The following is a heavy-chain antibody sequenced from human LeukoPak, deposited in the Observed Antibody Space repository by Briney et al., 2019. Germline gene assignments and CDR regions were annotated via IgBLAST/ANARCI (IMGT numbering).Heavy chain of an antibody. V-gene: IGHV4-39*01. Sequence: SETLSLTCIVSGGSISSSSSYWGWTRQPPGKGLEWIGYIYYSGSTYNNPSLKSRVTISIDTSKNQFSLKLRSVTAADTAVYYCATPDGALSYYYDSSGPQGGAFDIWGQGTMVTVYS. D-gene: IGHD3-22*01. CDR2: IYYSGST. CDR3: ATPDGALSYYYDSSGPQGGAFDI. J-gene: IGHJ3*02. CDR1: GGSISSSSSY.